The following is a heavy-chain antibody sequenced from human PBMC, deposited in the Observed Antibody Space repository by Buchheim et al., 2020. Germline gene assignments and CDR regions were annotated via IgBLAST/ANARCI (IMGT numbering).Heavy chain of an antibody. CDR3: AKGDYCSSTSCYGSYYYYGMDV. V-gene: IGHV4-59*01. J-gene: IGHJ6*02. CDR2: IYYSGST. Sequence: QVQLQESGPGLVKPSETLSLTCTVSGGSISSYYWSWIRQPPGKGLEWIGYIYYSGSTNYNPSLKSRVTISVDTSKNQFYLKLSSVTAADTAVYYCAKGDYCSSTSCYGSYYYYGMDVWGQGTT. D-gene: IGHD2-2*01. CDR1: GGSISSYY.